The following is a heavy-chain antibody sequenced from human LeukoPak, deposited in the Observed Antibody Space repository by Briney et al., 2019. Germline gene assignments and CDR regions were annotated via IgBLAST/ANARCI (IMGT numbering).Heavy chain of an antibody. V-gene: IGHV4-34*01. D-gene: IGHD3-10*01. CDR2: INRGGDT. J-gene: IGHJ1*01. CDR1: GGSFSGYY. Sequence: SETLFLTCVVYGGSFSGYYWTWIRQSPGKGLEWIGEINRGGDTNYNPSLKSRATISVDTSKSQFSLKLSSVTAADTAVYYCARGTGSGSYFHGWGQGTLVTVSS. CDR3: ARGTGSGSYFHG.